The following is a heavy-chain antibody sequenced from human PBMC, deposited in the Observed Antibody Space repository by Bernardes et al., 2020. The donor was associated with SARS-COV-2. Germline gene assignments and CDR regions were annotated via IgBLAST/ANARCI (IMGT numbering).Heavy chain of an antibody. J-gene: IGHJ6*02. CDR3: ARCVVGYYAMDV. D-gene: IGHD2-21*01. V-gene: IGHV3-23*01. Sequence: VGSLSLSCAASGFSFSVFAMTWVRQAPGKGLEWVSGISGSGGSTYYADSVKGRFTISRDNSKNTLFLQMNSLRAEDTAVYYCARCVVGYYAMDVWGQGTTVTVSS. CDR1: GFSFSVFA. CDR2: ISGSGGST.